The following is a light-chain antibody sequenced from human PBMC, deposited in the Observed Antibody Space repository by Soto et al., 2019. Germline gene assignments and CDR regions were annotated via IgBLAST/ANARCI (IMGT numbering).Light chain of an antibody. Sequence: EIDITQYTTSLSASVGDRVTISCRASQSISSYLNWYQQKPGKAPKLLIYGASTLQSWAPSRFSGSASGAAFTLTISSLQPEDFATYYCLQYNSYPFTFGGGTKVDI. CDR3: LQYNSYPFT. J-gene: IGKJ4*01. CDR2: GAS. V-gene: IGKV1-17*01. CDR1: QSISSY.